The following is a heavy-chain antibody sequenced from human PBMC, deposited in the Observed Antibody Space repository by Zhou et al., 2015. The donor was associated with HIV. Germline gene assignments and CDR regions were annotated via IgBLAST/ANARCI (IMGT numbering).Heavy chain of an antibody. CDR2: INHAGTA. V-gene: IGHV4-34*01. J-gene: IGHJ4*01. CDR3: ARSGAHIDALHCSGGNCYPGDFDF. D-gene: IGHD2-15*01. Sequence: WTWIRQSPGKGLEWIGEINHAGTANYNPSLKSRVSLSVDTSKNQFSLKMKSVTAADTAVYFCARSGAHIDALHCSGGNCYPGDFDFWGHGNLVTVSS.